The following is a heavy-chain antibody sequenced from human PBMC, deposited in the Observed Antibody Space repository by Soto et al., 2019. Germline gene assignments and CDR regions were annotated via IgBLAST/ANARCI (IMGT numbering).Heavy chain of an antibody. V-gene: IGHV3-7*01. J-gene: IGHJ4*02. CDR3: ARDSQEPHLETTVTPGGCDY. CDR2: IKQDGSEK. CDR1: GFTFSSYW. Sequence: GGSPRLSCAASGFTFSSYWMSWVRQAPGKGLEWVANIKQDGSEKYYVDSVKGQFTISRDNAKNSLYLQMNSLRAEDTAVYYCARDSQEPHLETTVTPGGCDYWGQGTLVTVSS. D-gene: IGHD4-17*01.